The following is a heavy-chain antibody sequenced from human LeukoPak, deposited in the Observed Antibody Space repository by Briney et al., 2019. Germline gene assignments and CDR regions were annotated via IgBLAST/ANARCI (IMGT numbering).Heavy chain of an antibody. V-gene: IGHV3-20*01. Sequence: GGSLRLSCAASGFTFDDYGMSWVRHAPGKGLEWVSGINWNGGSTGYADSMKGRFTISRDNAKNSLYLQMNSLRAEDTALYHCARDDSGTIDYWGQGTLVTVSS. CDR3: ARDDSGTIDY. J-gene: IGHJ4*02. CDR1: GFTFDDYG. D-gene: IGHD4/OR15-4a*01. CDR2: INWNGGST.